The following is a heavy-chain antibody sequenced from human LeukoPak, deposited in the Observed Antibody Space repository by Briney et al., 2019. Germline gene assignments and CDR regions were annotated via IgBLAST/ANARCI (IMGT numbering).Heavy chain of an antibody. J-gene: IGHJ5*02. V-gene: IGHV3-21*01. D-gene: IGHD3-3*01. CDR2: ISSSSSYI. CDR3: ARCHNYDFWRTNNWFDP. CDR1: GFTFSSYS. Sequence: GGSLRLSCAASGFTFSSYSMNWVRQAPGKGLEWVSSISSSSSYIYYADSVKGRFTISRDNAKNSLYLQMNSLRAEDTAVYYCARCHNYDFWRTNNWFDPWGQGTLVTVSS.